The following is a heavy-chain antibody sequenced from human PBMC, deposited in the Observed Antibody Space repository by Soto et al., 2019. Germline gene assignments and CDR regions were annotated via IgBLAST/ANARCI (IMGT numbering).Heavy chain of an antibody. D-gene: IGHD5-12*01. J-gene: IGHJ4*02. CDR1: GFTFSSYE. CDR2: ISSSGSTI. CDR3: ASLAARMATGDL. V-gene: IGHV3-48*03. Sequence: EVQLVESGGGLVQPGGSLRLSCAASGFTFSSYEMNWVRQAPGKGLEWVSYISSSGSTIYYADSVKGRFTISRDNAKNSLYLQMNSLRAEDTAVYYCASLAARMATGDLGGQGTLVTVSS.